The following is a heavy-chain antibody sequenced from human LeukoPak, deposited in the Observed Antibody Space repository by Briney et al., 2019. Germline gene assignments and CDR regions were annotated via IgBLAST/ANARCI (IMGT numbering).Heavy chain of an antibody. J-gene: IGHJ5*02. CDR3: ARRNGHSWDVGNWFDP. D-gene: IGHD6-13*01. V-gene: IGHV4-39*01. CDR2: IYYSGIT. CDR1: GGSIISSSYY. Sequence: SETLSLTCSLSGGSIISSSYYWAWIRQPPGMGLGWIGSIYYSGITSYNSSLKSRATVSVDTSRNQFFLHLISVTAADTAVYYCARRNGHSWDVGNWFDPWGLGTLVTVSS.